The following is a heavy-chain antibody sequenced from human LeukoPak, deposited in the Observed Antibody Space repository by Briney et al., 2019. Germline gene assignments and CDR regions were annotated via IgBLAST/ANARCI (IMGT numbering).Heavy chain of an antibody. CDR1: GYTFTSYY. V-gene: IGHV1-46*01. J-gene: IGHJ4*02. CDR3: ARDLDYYGSGSYSNPYY. Sequence: ASVKVSCKASGYTFTSYYMHWVRQAPGQGLEWMGIINPSGGSTSYAQKFQGRVTMTRDTSTSTVYMELSSLRSEDTAVYYCARDLDYYGSGSYSNPYYWGQGTLVTVSS. CDR2: INPSGGST. D-gene: IGHD3-10*01.